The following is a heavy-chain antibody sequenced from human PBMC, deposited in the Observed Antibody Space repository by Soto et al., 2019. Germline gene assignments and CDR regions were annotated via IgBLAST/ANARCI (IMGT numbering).Heavy chain of an antibody. CDR3: ARDLVTEGKCAGGMCPLRY. Sequence: SETLSLTCTVSGASVSIHFWNWLRQSPGKGLEWIGWIHSSGSTNSNPSLKSRVTISMDTSKNQFSLNLSSVTAADTAVYFCARDLVTEGKCAGGMCPLRYWG. V-gene: IGHV4-59*02. CDR1: GASVSIHF. CDR2: IHSSGST. D-gene: IGHD2-8*02. J-gene: IGHJ4*01.